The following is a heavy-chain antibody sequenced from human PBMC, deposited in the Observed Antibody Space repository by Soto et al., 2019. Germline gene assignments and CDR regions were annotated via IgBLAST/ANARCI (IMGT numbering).Heavy chain of an antibody. Sequence: GASVKVSCKASGYTFTNYAIHWVRQAPGQRLEWMGWINAGNGNTKYSQKFQGRVTITTDKSASTAYMELSSLRSEDTAVYYCARDCGGDCRTGAFDIWGQGTMVTVSS. J-gene: IGHJ3*02. V-gene: IGHV1-3*01. CDR1: GYTFTNYA. CDR3: ARDCGGDCRTGAFDI. D-gene: IGHD2-21*02. CDR2: INAGNGNT.